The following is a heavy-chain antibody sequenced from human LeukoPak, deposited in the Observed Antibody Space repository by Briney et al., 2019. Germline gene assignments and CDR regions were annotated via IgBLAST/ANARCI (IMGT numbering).Heavy chain of an antibody. CDR3: ARGFYEFEDSGYYFDF. D-gene: IGHD3-22*01. Sequence: GGSLRLSCAASGFIVSSNYMNWVRQGPGKGLEWVSVIYRGGNTFYTDSVRGRFTISGDNSKNIRYFQMNSLRPEDTAVYYCARGFYEFEDSGYYFDFWGQGTLVTVSS. CDR2: IYRGGNT. J-gene: IGHJ4*02. CDR1: GFIVSSNY. V-gene: IGHV3-66*02.